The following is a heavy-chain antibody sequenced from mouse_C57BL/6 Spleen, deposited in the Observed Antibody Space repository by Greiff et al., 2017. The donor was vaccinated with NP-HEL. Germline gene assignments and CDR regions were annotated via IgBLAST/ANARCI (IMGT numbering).Heavy chain of an antibody. J-gene: IGHJ2*01. D-gene: IGHD1-1*01. V-gene: IGHV1-47*01. Sequence: VKLQQSGAELVKPGASVKMSCKASGYTFTTYPIEWMKQNHGKSLEWIGNFHPYNEDTKYNEKFKGKATLTVEKSSSTVYLELSRLTSEDSAVYYCARGPAYGPPFDYWGQGTTLTVSS. CDR2: FHPYNEDT. CDR1: GYTFTTYP. CDR3: ARGPAYGPPFDY.